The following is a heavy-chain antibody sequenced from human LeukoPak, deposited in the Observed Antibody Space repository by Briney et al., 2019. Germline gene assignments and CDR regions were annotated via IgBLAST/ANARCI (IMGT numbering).Heavy chain of an antibody. CDR2: IYHSGST. V-gene: IGHV4-38-2*02. J-gene: IGHJ6*03. CDR3: AREASWYDYYYYMDV. Sequence: ASETLSLTCTVSGYSISSDYYWGWIRQPPGKGLEWIGSIYHSGSTYYNPSLKSRVTISVDTSKNQFSLKLSSVTAADTAVYYCAREASWYDYYYYMDVWGKGTTVTISS. D-gene: IGHD2-2*01. CDR1: GYSISSDYY.